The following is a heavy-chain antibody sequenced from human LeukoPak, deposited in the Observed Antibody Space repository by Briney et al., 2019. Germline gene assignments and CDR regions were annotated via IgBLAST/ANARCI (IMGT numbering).Heavy chain of an antibody. V-gene: IGHV3-11*01. Sequence: PGGSLRLSCAASGFTFTDFYMSWIRQAPGKGLEWVSYISSGGTTIYYADSVMGRFTISRDNAKNSLYLQMNSLRAEDTAVYYCARALTGFIPGNWGQGTLVTVSS. CDR3: ARALTGFIPGN. J-gene: IGHJ4*02. D-gene: IGHD3-9*01. CDR1: GFTFTDFY. CDR2: ISSGGTTI.